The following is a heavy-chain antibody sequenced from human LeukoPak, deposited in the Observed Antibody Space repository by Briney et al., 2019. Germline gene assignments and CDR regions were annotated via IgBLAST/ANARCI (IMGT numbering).Heavy chain of an antibody. CDR2: ISGSADST. V-gene: IGHV3-23*01. CDR3: VKGSSSFYYDSSGYYDLTFDY. D-gene: IGHD3-22*01. CDR1: GFTFFKYA. Sequence: GSLRLSCAASGFTFFKYAMSWVRQAPGRGLEWVSGISGSADSTHYADSVKGRFTISRDNSKSTLYLQMDSLRAEDTAVYYCVKGSSSFYYDSSGYYDLTFDYWGQGTLVTVSS. J-gene: IGHJ4*02.